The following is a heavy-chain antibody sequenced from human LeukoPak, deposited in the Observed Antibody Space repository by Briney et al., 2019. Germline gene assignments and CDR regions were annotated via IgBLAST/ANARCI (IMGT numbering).Heavy chain of an antibody. V-gene: IGHV4-59*01. J-gene: IGHJ4*02. Sequence: SETLSLTCSVSVGSTSTWNWRGRRQPPGKGLEWLGYIYNSRDTSYNPSLKSRVTFSAGTSKNQFRLQLSSLTAADTPVHDCARKGPIAATEPDYWGQGTLVTVSS. D-gene: IGHD6-13*01. CDR1: VGSTSTWN. CDR2: IYNSRDT. CDR3: ARKGPIAATEPDY.